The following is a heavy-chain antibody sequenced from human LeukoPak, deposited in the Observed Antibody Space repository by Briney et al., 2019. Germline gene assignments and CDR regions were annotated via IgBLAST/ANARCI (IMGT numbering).Heavy chain of an antibody. Sequence: GASVKVSCKTSGYSFTDYYMHWVRQAPGQGFEWMGWINPNSGGTSSAQKFQGRVTMTRDTSITTVYMEVRWLTSDDTAIYYCARADRLHGGPYLIGPWGQGTLVTVSS. J-gene: IGHJ5*02. V-gene: IGHV1-2*02. CDR3: ARADRLHGGPYLIGP. CDR1: GYSFTDYY. D-gene: IGHD2-21*01. CDR2: INPNSGGT.